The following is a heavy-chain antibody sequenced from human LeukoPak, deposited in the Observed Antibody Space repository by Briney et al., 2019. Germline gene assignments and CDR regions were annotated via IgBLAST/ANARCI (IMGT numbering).Heavy chain of an antibody. CDR2: INSDGSST. V-gene: IGHV3-74*01. D-gene: IGHD7-27*01. CDR1: GFTFSSYW. J-gene: IGHJ4*02. Sequence: GGSLRLSCAASGFTFSSYWMHWVRQAPGKGLVWVSRINSDGSSTNYADSVKGRFTIFRDNAKNTLYLQVKSLRAEDTAVYYCARGPSGWGSLDSWGQGTLVTVSS. CDR3: ARGPSGWGSLDS.